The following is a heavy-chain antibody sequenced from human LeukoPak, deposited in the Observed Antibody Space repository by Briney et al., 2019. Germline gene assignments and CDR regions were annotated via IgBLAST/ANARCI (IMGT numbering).Heavy chain of an antibody. CDR3: ARVPVYYYDSSGYYYFDY. J-gene: IGHJ4*02. V-gene: IGHV4-31*03. CDR1: GGSISSGGYY. Sequence: PSETLSLTCTVSGGSISSGGYYWSWIRQHPGEGLEWIGYIYYSGSTYYNPSLKSRVTISVDTSKNQFSLKLSSVTAADTAVYYCARVPVYYYDSSGYYYFDYWGQGTLVTVSS. CDR2: IYYSGST. D-gene: IGHD3-22*01.